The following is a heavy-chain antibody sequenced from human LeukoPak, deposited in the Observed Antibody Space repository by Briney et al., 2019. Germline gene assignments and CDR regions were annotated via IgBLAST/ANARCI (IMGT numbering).Heavy chain of an antibody. CDR1: GFTFSGYA. V-gene: IGHV3-23*01. D-gene: IGHD6-19*01. J-gene: IGHJ4*02. CDR3: AKEGTQISSGWSNFDY. CDR2: ISGSGGST. Sequence: GGSLRLSCAASGFTFSGYAMSWVRQAPGKGLEWVSAISGSGGSTYYADSVKGRFTISRDNSKNTLYLQMNSLRAEDTAVYYCAKEGTQISSGWSNFDYWGQGTLVTVSS.